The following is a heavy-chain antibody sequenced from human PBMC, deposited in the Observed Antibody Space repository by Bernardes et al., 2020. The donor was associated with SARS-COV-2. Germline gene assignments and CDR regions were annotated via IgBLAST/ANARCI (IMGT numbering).Heavy chain of an antibody. CDR1: GFTFSSSV. CDR3: AREYTYGFDS. D-gene: IGHD5-18*01. J-gene: IGHJ4*02. CDR2: ISTGGRTQ. V-gene: IGHV3-48*03. Sequence: GGSLRLSCAASGFTFSSSVLNWVRQAPGKGLEWVSYISTGGRTQYYADSVKGRFTISRDNAKNSLYLQMNSLRAEDTAVYYCAREYTYGFDSWGQGTLVTVSS.